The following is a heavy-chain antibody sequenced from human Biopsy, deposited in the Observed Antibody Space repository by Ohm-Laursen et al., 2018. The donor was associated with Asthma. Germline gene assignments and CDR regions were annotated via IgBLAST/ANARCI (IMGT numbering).Heavy chain of an antibody. CDR2: INAGNGNT. D-gene: IGHD3-9*01. CDR1: GYNFISFA. Sequence: SVKVSCKVSGYNFISFAIHWVRQAPGQRLEWMGWINAGNGNTKYSQKFQGRVSITRDTSASTAYMELRSLRSEDTAAYYCARTYYDFLTGQVKDAFGIWGQGTMVTVSS. CDR3: ARTYYDFLTGQVKDAFGI. V-gene: IGHV1-3*01. J-gene: IGHJ3*02.